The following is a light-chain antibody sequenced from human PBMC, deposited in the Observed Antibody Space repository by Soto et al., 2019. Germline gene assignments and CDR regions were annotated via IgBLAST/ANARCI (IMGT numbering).Light chain of an antibody. Sequence: EIELTQSPGTLSLSPGERATISCRASQSVSSSYLACYQQKPGQAPSLLIYGASSRATGIPDRFSGSGSGTDFTLTISRLEPEDFAVYYCQQYGSSPKTFGQGTKVDIK. J-gene: IGKJ1*01. CDR3: QQYGSSPKT. CDR1: QSVSSSY. V-gene: IGKV3-20*01. CDR2: GAS.